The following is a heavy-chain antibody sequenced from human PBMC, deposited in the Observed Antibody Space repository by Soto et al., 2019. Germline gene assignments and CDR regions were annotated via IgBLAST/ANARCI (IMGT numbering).Heavy chain of an antibody. CDR2: ISGSGGST. V-gene: IGHV3-23*01. CDR1: GFTFSSYA. D-gene: IGHD3-10*01. Sequence: GSLRLSCAASGFTFSSYAMSWVRQAPGKGLEWVSVISGSGGSTYYADSVKGRFTISRDNSKNTLYVQMNSLRAEDTAVYYCAESTRSYGSGSYYYYGMDVWGQGTTVTVSS. CDR3: AESTRSYGSGSYYYYGMDV. J-gene: IGHJ6*02.